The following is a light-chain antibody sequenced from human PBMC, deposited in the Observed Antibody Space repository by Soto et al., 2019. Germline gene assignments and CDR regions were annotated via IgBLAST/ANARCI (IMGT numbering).Light chain of an antibody. V-gene: IGLV2-14*03. Sequence: QSVLTQPSSVSGSPGQSITFSCTGTSNDIRAYNYVSWYQHHPGRAHKLMIFDVSIRPSGVSNRFSGSKSGNTASLTISGLQAEDEADYYCCSYTTSNTRVFGTGTKVTVL. CDR2: DVS. CDR1: SNDIRAYNY. CDR3: CSYTTSNTRV. J-gene: IGLJ1*01.